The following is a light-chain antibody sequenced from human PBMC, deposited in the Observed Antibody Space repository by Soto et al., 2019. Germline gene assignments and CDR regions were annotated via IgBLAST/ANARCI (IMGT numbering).Light chain of an antibody. V-gene: IGLV2-14*03. Sequence: QSALTQPASVSGSPGQSITVSCTGTSSDVGAYNYVSWYQQHPGKAPKVMIFDVSNRPSGVSNRFSGSKSGNTASLTIPGLQAEEEADYYCSSYTTSSTVVFGGGTKLTVL. J-gene: IGLJ2*01. CDR3: SSYTTSSTVV. CDR2: DVS. CDR1: SSDVGAYNY.